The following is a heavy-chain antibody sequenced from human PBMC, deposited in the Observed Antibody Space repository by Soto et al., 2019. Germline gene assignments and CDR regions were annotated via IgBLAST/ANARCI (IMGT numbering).Heavy chain of an antibody. CDR2: ISGYNGNT. CDR1: GYSFTTYG. CDR3: AREGPAPYYYSGMDV. V-gene: IGHV1-18*01. Sequence: QVQLVQSGGEVKKPGASVKVSCKTSGYSFTTYGISWVRHAPGQGLEWMGWISGYNGNTNYAQKFQGRGTMTTDPATSAAYMELRSLRSDDTAVYYCAREGPAPYYYSGMDVWGQGSTVAVSS. J-gene: IGHJ6*02.